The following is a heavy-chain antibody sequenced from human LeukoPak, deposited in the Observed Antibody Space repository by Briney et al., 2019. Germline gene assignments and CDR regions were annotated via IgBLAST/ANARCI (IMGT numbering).Heavy chain of an antibody. CDR1: GFTFSSYA. V-gene: IGHV3-21*01. CDR3: AGGLGCVGDCYHDY. J-gene: IGHJ4*02. D-gene: IGHD2-21*02. CDR2: ISSSSNNI. Sequence: GGSLRLSCAASGFTFSSYAMNWVRQAPGKGLEWVSSISSSSNNIYYADSVKGRFTISRDNAKNSLYLQMNSLRAEDTAVYYCAGGLGCVGDCYHDYWGQGTLVTVSS.